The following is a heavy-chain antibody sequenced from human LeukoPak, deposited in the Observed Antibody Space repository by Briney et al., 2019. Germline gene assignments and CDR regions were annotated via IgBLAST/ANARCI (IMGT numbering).Heavy chain of an antibody. J-gene: IGHJ5*02. V-gene: IGHV1-69*04. CDR2: IIPILGIA. Sequence: SVKVSCKASGGTFSSYAISWVRQAPGQGLEWMGRIIPILGIANYAQKFQGRVTITADKSTSTAYMELSSLRSEDTAVYYCARGGEIVPAANRARWFDPWGQGTLVTVSS. CDR1: GGTFSSYA. CDR3: ARGGEIVPAANRARWFDP. D-gene: IGHD2-2*01.